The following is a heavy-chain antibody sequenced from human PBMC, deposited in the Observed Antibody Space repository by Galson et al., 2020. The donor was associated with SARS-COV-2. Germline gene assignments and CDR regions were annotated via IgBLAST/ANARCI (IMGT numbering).Heavy chain of an antibody. CDR1: GYSFTSYW. D-gene: IGHD3-22*01. J-gene: IGHJ4*02. Sequence: GESLKISCKGSGYSFTSYWIGWVRQMPGKGLEWMGIIYPGDSDTRYSPSFQGQVTISADKSISTAYLQWSSLKASDTAMYYCARQEAPRYYYDSSGDYQPFDDWGQGTLVTVSS. V-gene: IGHV5-51*01. CDR2: IYPGDSDT. CDR3: ARQEAPRYYYDSSGDYQPFDD.